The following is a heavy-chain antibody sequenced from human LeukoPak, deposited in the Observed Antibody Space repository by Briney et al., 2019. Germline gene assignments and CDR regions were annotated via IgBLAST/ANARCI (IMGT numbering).Heavy chain of an antibody. V-gene: IGHV4-59*12. CDR2: IYYSRST. CDR1: GGSIGSYY. CDR3: ARGDAAMNLIRK. D-gene: IGHD5-18*01. J-gene: IGHJ4*02. Sequence: NSSETLSLTCTVSGGSIGSYYCSWIRQSPGKGLEWIGYIYYSRSTNYNPSLKSRVTISADTSKNQFSLRLSSVTAADTAVYYCARGDAAMNLIRKWGQGTLVTVSS.